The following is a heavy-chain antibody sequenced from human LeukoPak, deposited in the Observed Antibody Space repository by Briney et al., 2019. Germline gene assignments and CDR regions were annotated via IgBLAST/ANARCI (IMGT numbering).Heavy chain of an antibody. J-gene: IGHJ3*01. Sequence: GGSLRLSCAASGFTFSSYSMNWVRQAPGKGLEWVSSISSTSTYIYYADSVKGRFTISRDNAKNSLYLQMNSLRAEDTAVYYCARGPYYNPSDAFDLWGQGTVVTVFS. CDR3: ARGPYYNPSDAFDL. CDR2: ISSTSTYI. V-gene: IGHV3-21*01. D-gene: IGHD3-10*01. CDR1: GFTFSSYS.